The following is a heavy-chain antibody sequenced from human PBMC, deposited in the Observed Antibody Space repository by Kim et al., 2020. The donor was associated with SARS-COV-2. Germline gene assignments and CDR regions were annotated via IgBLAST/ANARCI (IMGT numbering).Heavy chain of an antibody. J-gene: IGHJ3*02. Sequence: RVTISVDTSKNQFSLKLSSVTAADTAVYYCARRITIFGVVKYRGLWAFDIWGQGTMVTVSS. D-gene: IGHD3-3*01. V-gene: IGHV4-31*02. CDR3: ARRITIFGVVKYRGLWAFDI.